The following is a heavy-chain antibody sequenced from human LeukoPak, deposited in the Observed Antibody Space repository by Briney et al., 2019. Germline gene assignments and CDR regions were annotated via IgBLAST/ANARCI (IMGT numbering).Heavy chain of an antibody. CDR3: ARSGGYSYDTYFDY. V-gene: IGHV4-59*01. D-gene: IGHD5-18*01. CDR1: GGSISSYY. J-gene: IGHJ4*02. CDR2: IYYSGST. Sequence: SETLSLTCTVSGGSISSYYWSWIRQPPGKGLEWIGYIYYSGSTNYNPSLKSRVTISVNTSKNQFSLKLSSVTAADTAVYYCARSGGYSYDTYFDYWGQGTLVTVSS.